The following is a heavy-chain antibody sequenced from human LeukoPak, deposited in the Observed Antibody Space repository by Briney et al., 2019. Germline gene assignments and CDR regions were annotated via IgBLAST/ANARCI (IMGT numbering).Heavy chain of an antibody. V-gene: IGHV4-59*01. CDR3: ARYDRRDGYIN. CDR2: IYYSGST. J-gene: IGHJ4*01. D-gene: IGHD5-24*01. Sequence: SETLSLTCTVSGGSISSYYWSWIRQPPGKGLEWIGYIYYSGSTNYNPSLKSRVTILVDTSKNQFSLKLSSVTAADTAVYYCARYDRRDGYINWGQGTLVTVSS. CDR1: GGSISSYY.